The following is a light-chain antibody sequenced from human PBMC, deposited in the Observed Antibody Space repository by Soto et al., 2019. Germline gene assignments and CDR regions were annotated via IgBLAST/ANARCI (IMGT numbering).Light chain of an antibody. Sequence: EIVLTQSPGSLSLSPGERATLSCRASQSVDSRFFAWYQQRPGQAPRLLIYGASRRATGIPERFTGSGSGTDFTLTISGLEPEDFAVHYCQQYDSSLTFGLGTKVEIK. CDR3: QQYDSSLT. J-gene: IGKJ1*01. CDR2: GAS. CDR1: QSVDSRF. V-gene: IGKV3-20*01.